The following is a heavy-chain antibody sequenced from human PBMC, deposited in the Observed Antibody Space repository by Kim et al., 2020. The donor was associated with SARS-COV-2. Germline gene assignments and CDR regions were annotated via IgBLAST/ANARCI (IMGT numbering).Heavy chain of an antibody. CDR3: ARILLWFGETWFDP. CDR2: ISSSGSTI. CDR1: GFTFSDYY. Sequence: GGSLRLSCAASGFTFSDYYMSWIRQAPGKGLECVSYISSSGSTIEYADSVKGRFTISRDNAKNSLYLQMNRLRADDTAVYYCARILLWFGETWFDPWGQGTLVTVSS. J-gene: IGHJ5*02. D-gene: IGHD3-10*01. V-gene: IGHV3-11*01.